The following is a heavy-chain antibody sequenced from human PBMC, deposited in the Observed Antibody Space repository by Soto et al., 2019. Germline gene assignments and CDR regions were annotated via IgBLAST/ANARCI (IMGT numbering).Heavy chain of an antibody. J-gene: IGHJ4*02. D-gene: IGHD2-15*01. CDR1: SGSITSYY. V-gene: IGHV4-59*01. CDR3: ARAHGGNPTFDY. CDR2: XYYSGXT. Sequence: XXTLSLTCAVYSGSITSYYWSWIRQPPGKGLEWLAYXYYSGXTHYNHSLKSXXTISVDTXXNQFSLNLSSVTAADTAVYYCARAHGGNPTFDYWGQGTLVTVSS.